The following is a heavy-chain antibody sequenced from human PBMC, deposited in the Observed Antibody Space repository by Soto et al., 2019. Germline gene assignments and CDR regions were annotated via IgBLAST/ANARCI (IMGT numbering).Heavy chain of an antibody. J-gene: IGHJ6*02. V-gene: IGHV3-23*01. CDR1: GFSFSSYA. CDR3: QKAHPLRGVAWDV. CDR2: ISGSGGST. D-gene: IGHD3-10*01. Sequence: XVSLSLSCAASGFSFSSYAMSWVRQAPGKGLEWVSAISGSGGSTYYADSVKGRFTISRDNSKNTLYLQMNSLRAEDTAVYYCQKAHPLRGVAWDVWGQGTTVTVSS.